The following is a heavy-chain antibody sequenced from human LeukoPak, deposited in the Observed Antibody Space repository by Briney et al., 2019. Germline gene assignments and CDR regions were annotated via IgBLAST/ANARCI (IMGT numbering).Heavy chain of an antibody. CDR3: ARDSIVGATPAFDI. Sequence: ASVKVSCKASGYTFTGYYMRWVRQAPGQGLEWMGWINPNSGGTNYAQKFQGRVTMTRDTSISTAYMELSRLRSDDTAVYYCARDSIVGATPAFDIWGQGTMVTVSS. CDR2: INPNSGGT. CDR1: GYTFTGYY. D-gene: IGHD1-26*01. V-gene: IGHV1-2*02. J-gene: IGHJ3*02.